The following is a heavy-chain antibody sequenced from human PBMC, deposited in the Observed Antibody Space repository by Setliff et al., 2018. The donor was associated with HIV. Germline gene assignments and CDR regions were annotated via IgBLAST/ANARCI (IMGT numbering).Heavy chain of an antibody. CDR2: INPNSGGT. CDR3: ARGPVVTVRWWYYYYYMDV. Sequence: ASVKVSCKSSGYTFTGYYMHWVRQAPGQGLEWMGWINPNSGGTNYAQKFQGWVTMTRDTSISTAYMELSRLRSDDTAVYYCARGPVVTVRWWYYYYYMDVWGKGTTVTVSS. J-gene: IGHJ6*03. V-gene: IGHV1-2*04. D-gene: IGHD2-15*01. CDR1: GYTFTGYY.